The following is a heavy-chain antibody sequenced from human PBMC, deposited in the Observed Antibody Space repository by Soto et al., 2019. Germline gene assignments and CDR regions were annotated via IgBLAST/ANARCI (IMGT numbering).Heavy chain of an antibody. Sequence: QEQLVQSGAEMKKPGASLKVSCKASPYTFSSFHMHWERQAPGQGLERLGVIKPKDDMRKYAKKFKGRVTMTRDKSESTLYMKLKSLRSEDTAMYYCARAGPSGRGPYGLDVWGQGTTVTVS. V-gene: IGHV1-46*01. CDR3: ARAGPSGRGPYGLDV. J-gene: IGHJ6*02. CDR1: PYTFSSFH. CDR2: IKPKDDMR. D-gene: IGHD2-8*02.